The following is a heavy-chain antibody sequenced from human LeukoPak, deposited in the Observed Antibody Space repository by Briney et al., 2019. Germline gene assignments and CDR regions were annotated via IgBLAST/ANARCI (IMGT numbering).Heavy chain of an antibody. CDR1: GYTFTSYG. J-gene: IGHJ4*02. Sequence: ASGKVSCKASGYTFTSYGIIWVRQAPGQGLEWMGWISAYNGNTNYAQKLQGRVTMTTDTSTSTAYMELRSLRSDDTAVYYCARGLGGELAVYYFDYWGQGTLVTVSS. D-gene: IGHD3-10*01. CDR2: ISAYNGNT. CDR3: ARGLGGELAVYYFDY. V-gene: IGHV1-18*01.